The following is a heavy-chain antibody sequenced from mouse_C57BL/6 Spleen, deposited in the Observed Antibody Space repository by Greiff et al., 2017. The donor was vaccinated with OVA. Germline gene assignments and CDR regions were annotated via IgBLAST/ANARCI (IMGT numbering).Heavy chain of an antibody. CDR1: GFTFSNYW. D-gene: IGHD1-1*01. CDR3: TGHYGSSYGAMDY. CDR2: IRLKSDNYAT. V-gene: IGHV6-3*01. Sequence: EVKLVESGGGLVQPGGSMKLSCVASGFTFSNYWMNWVRQSPEKGLEWVAQIRLKSDNYATHYAESVKGRFTISRDDSKSSVYLQMNNLRAEDTGIYYCTGHYGSSYGAMDYWGQGTSVTVSS. J-gene: IGHJ4*01.